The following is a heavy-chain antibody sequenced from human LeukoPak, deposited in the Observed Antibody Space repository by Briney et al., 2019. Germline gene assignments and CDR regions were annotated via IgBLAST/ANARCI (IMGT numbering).Heavy chain of an antibody. CDR2: INHSGST. D-gene: IGHD4-17*01. CDR1: GGSFSGYY. V-gene: IGHV4-34*01. J-gene: IGHJ2*01. CDR3: ARGRGYTVTTYSRRSYWYFDL. Sequence: PSETLSLTCAVYGGSFSGYYWSWIRQPPGKGLEWIGEINHSGSTNYNPSLKSRVTISVDTSKNQFSLKLSSVTAADTAVYYCARGRGYTVTTYSRRSYWYFDLWGRGTLVTVSS.